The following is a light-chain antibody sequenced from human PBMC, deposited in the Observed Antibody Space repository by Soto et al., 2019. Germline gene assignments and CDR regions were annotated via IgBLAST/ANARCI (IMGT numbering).Light chain of an antibody. CDR2: GAS. Sequence: AIQMTQFPSSLSASVGDRVTITCRASQGIRNDLGWYQQKSGKAPKLLIFGASTLQSGVPSRFSGSGSGTDFTLTITSLQPEDSATYYCQHSYGTPWTFGQGTKVDIK. CDR3: QHSYGTPWT. J-gene: IGKJ1*01. CDR1: QGIRND. V-gene: IGKV1-6*01.